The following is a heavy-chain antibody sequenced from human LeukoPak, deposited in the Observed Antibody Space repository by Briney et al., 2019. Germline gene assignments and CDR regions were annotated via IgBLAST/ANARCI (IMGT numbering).Heavy chain of an antibody. Sequence: GGSLRLSCAASGFTVSNNYMSWVRQAPGKGLEWVSVIYSGGSTYYADSVRGRFTISRDNSKNTLYLQMNSLRAEDTAVYYCARDSEGYYYYYMDVWGKGTTVTVSS. V-gene: IGHV3-66*01. CDR2: IYSGGST. J-gene: IGHJ6*03. D-gene: IGHD1-14*01. CDR1: GFTVSNNY. CDR3: ARDSEGYYYYYMDV.